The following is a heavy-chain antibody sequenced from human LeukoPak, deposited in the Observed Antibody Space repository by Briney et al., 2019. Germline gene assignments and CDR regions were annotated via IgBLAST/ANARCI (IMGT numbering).Heavy chain of an antibody. CDR3: ARDHNYGSGSYYPGGYYYYYMDV. D-gene: IGHD3-10*01. CDR1: GDSVSSNSAA. J-gene: IGHJ6*03. Sequence: SQTLSLTCAISGDSVSSNSAAWNWIRQSPSRGLEWLGRTYYRSKWYNDYAVSVKSRITINPDTSKNQFSLQLNSVTPEDTDVYYCARDHNYGSGSYYPGGYYYYYMDVWGKGTTVTVSS. V-gene: IGHV6-1*01. CDR2: TYYRSKWYN.